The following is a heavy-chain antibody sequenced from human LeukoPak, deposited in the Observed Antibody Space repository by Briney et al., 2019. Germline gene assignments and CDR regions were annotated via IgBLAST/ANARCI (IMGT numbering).Heavy chain of an antibody. CDR1: GGSLSSYY. CDR3: EREREWSTTMYDY. CDR2: SYYSGST. V-gene: IGHV4-59*01. D-gene: IGHD2/OR15-2a*01. J-gene: IGHJ4*02. Sequence: SETLSLTCTVSGGSLSSYYWSWIRQPPGKGQEWIGYSYYSGSTNYNHTPTIRVTISIDTSTNKFSLKLSPVTVADTAVYYCEREREWSTTMYDYWGQGTLVSVSS.